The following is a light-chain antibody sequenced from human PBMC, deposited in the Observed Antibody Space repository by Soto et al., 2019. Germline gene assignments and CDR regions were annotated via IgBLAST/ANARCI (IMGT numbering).Light chain of an antibody. CDR1: QGVSRW. CDR2: SAS. CDR3: QQTNSLPLT. Sequence: DIQLTQSPSSVSASVGDRVTMTCRASQGVSRWLAWYQQIPGKAPKLLIYSASNLQTGVSSRFSGSGFGTDFTLTLSSRQAEHFRNYYFQQTNSLPLTLGQGKRLEI. J-gene: IGKJ5*01. V-gene: IGKV1-12*01.